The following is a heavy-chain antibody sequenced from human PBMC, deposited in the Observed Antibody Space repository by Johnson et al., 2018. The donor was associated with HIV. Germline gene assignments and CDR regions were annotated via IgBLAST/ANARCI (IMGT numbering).Heavy chain of an antibody. V-gene: IGHV3-11*04. J-gene: IGHJ3*02. CDR3: ASEAGPDIVGAADDAFDI. CDR2: ISSSGSTI. Sequence: QMQLVESGGGLVQPGGSLRLSCAASGFTFSDYYMSWIRQAPGKGLEWVSYISSSGSTIYYADSVKGRFTLSRDNANNSLYLQMNSLRAEDTAVYYCASEAGPDIVGAADDAFDIWGQGTMVTVSS. D-gene: IGHD1-26*01. CDR1: GFTFSDYY.